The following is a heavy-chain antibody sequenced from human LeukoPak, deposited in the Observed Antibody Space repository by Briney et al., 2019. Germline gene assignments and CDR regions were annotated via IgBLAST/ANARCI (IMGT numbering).Heavy chain of an antibody. D-gene: IGHD2-2*01. J-gene: IGHJ5*02. Sequence: ASVKVSCKASGGTFSSYAISWVRRAPGQGLEWMGGIIPIFGTANYAQKFQGRVTITADESTSTAYMELSSLRSEDTAVYYCARYCSSTSCYGDWFDPWGQGTLVTVSS. CDR1: GGTFSSYA. V-gene: IGHV1-69*13. CDR3: ARYCSSTSCYGDWFDP. CDR2: IIPIFGTA.